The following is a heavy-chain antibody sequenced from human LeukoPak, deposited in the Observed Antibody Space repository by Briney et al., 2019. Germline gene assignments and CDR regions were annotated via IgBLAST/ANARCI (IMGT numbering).Heavy chain of an antibody. Sequence: GGSLRLSCTASGYTFSTYWMSWVRQAPGKGLEWVASINQNGSEKYYVDSVKGRFTFSRDNAKNSQFLQMNSLRAEDTAVYYCVRKGFSGYERPFDYWGQGIRVAVSS. J-gene: IGHJ4*02. V-gene: IGHV3-7*04. CDR1: GYTFSTYW. CDR3: VRKGFSGYERPFDY. D-gene: IGHD5-12*01. CDR2: INQNGSEK.